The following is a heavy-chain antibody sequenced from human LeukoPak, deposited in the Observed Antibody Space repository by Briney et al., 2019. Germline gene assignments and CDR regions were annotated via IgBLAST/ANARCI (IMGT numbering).Heavy chain of an antibody. V-gene: IGHV3-11*06. D-gene: IGHD1-26*01. J-gene: IGHJ3*02. Sequence: GGSLRLSCAASGFTLSDYYMSWIRQAPGKGLEWVSYISSSSSYTNYADSVKGRFTISRDNAKNSLYLQMNNLRAEDTAVYYCASPIVGASPDAFDIWGQGTMVTVSS. CDR2: ISSSSSYT. CDR3: ASPIVGASPDAFDI. CDR1: GFTLSDYY.